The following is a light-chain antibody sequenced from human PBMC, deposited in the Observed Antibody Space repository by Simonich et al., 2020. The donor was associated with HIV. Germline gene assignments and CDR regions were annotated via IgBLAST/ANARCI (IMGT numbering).Light chain of an antibody. Sequence: EIVLTQSPATLSLSPGERATLSCRASQNISSYLAWYQQKPGQAPRLLIYDASNRATDIPARFSGSGSGTEFTLTISSLQSEDFAVYYCQQYNNWLPITFGQGTRLEIK. CDR3: QQYNNWLPIT. J-gene: IGKJ5*01. CDR2: DAS. CDR1: QNISSY. V-gene: IGKV3-11*01.